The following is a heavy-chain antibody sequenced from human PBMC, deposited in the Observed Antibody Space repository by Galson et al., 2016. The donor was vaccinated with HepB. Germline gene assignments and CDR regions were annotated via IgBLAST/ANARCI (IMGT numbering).Heavy chain of an antibody. V-gene: IGHV1-69*06. Sequence: SCKASGGTFSNYAINWLRQAPGQGLEWRGEIIPISGTRKFAQKFQGRVMMSADKSTGTAYMDLSSLRSDDTAVYYCARRLGAFDGFDIWGQGTMVTVSS. CDR3: ARRLGAFDGFDI. CDR2: IIPISGTR. CDR1: GGTFSNYA. J-gene: IGHJ3*02. D-gene: IGHD1-26*01.